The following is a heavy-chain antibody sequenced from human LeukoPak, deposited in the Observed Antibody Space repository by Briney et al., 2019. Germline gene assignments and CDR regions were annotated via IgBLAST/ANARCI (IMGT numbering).Heavy chain of an antibody. CDR2: ISSSGSTI. J-gene: IGHJ4*02. D-gene: IGHD2-2*01. CDR1: GFTFSSYS. Sequence: GGSLRLSCAASGFTFSSYSMNWVRQAPGKGLEWVSYISSSGSTIYYADSVKGRFTISRDNAKNSLYLQMNSLRAGDTAVFYCARLPAYCSTTSCYVDYWGQGTLVTVSS. CDR3: ARLPAYCSTTSCYVDY. V-gene: IGHV3-48*04.